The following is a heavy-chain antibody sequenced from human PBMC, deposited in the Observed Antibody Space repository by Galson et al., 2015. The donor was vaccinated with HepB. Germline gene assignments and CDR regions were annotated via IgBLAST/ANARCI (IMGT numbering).Heavy chain of an antibody. J-gene: IGHJ6*03. Sequence: SVKVSCKASGYTFTSYGISWVRQAPGQGLEWMGWISAYNGNTNYAQKLQGRATMTTDTSTSTAYMELRSLRSDDTAVYYCAREGFPPDTAMVNYYYYYMDVWGKGTTVTVSS. D-gene: IGHD5-18*01. V-gene: IGHV1-18*01. CDR2: ISAYNGNT. CDR3: AREGFPPDTAMVNYYYYYMDV. CDR1: GYTFTSYG.